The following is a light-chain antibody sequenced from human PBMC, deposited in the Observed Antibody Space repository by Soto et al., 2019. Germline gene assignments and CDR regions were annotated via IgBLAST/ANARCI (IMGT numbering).Light chain of an antibody. CDR3: QQYYSSPWT. J-gene: IGKJ1*01. CDR1: PSVLYSSNNKNY. V-gene: IGKV4-1*01. Sequence: DIVMTQSPDSLAVSLGERATINCKSSPSVLYSSNNKNYLAWYQQKPGQPPKLLIYWASTRDSGVPDRFSGSGSGTDFTLTISSLQAEDVAVYYCQQYYSSPWTFGQGNKVDI. CDR2: WAS.